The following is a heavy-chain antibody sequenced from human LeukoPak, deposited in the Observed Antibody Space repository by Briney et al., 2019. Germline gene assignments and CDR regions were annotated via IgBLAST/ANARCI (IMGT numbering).Heavy chain of an antibody. D-gene: IGHD3-16*02. J-gene: IGHJ4*02. V-gene: IGHV1-18*01. Sequence: GASVKVSCKASGYMFTRYGISWVRHAPGQGLEWMGWISGYNGHTKYAQMFQGRVTMTTDTSTNTAYMELRSLRSDDTAVYYCARVVYVWGSYRYIFDYFDYWGQGTLVTVSS. CDR2: ISGYNGHT. CDR3: ARVVYVWGSYRYIFDYFDY. CDR1: GYMFTRYG.